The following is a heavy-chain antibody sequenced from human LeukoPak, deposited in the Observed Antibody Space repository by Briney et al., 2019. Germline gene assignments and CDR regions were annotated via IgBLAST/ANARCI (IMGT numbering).Heavy chain of an antibody. J-gene: IGHJ4*02. CDR3: AKDPTPPIAALFDY. D-gene: IGHD6-13*01. V-gene: IGHV3-30*02. CDR1: GFTFSSYG. CDR2: IRYDGSNK. Sequence: GGSLRLSCAASGFTFSSYGMHWVRQAPGKGLEWVAFIRYDGSNKYYADSVKGRFTISRDNSKNSLYLQMNSLRAEDTALYYCAKDPTPPIAALFDYWGQGTLVTASS.